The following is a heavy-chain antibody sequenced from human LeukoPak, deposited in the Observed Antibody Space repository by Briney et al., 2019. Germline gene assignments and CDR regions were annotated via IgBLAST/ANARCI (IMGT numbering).Heavy chain of an antibody. CDR2: INSDGSSA. Sequence: GGSLRLSCAASGFTFSSYWMHWVRQVPGKGLVWVSRINSDGSSATYADSVKGRFTISRDNAKNTLYLQMNSLRAEDTAAYYCASWSSLGSGYYIDYWGQGTLVTVSS. CDR3: ASWSSLGSGYYIDY. CDR1: GFTFSSYW. D-gene: IGHD3-22*01. V-gene: IGHV3-74*01. J-gene: IGHJ4*02.